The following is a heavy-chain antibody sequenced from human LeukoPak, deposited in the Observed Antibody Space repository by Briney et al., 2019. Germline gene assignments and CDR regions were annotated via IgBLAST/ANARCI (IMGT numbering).Heavy chain of an antibody. J-gene: IGHJ4*02. Sequence: GGSLRLSCAAYGFTFSMSDMSWVRQAPGKGLEWVSASSGSGRDAYYADSVKGRFTISRDNSNNMVYLQMNSLRAEDTAAYYCAKDALSQYDSTGSFDYWGQGTLVTVSS. CDR3: AKDALSQYDSTGSFDY. CDR1: GFTFSMSD. D-gene: IGHD3-22*01. CDR2: SSGSGRDA. V-gene: IGHV3-23*01.